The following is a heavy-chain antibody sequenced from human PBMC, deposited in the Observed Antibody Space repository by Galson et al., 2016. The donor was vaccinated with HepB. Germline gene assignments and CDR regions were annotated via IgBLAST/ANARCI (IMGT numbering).Heavy chain of an antibody. CDR2: IGSSGNTI. Sequence: SLRLSCAASGFTFSRYEMNWVRPAPGKGLEWVSYIGSSGNTIYYADSVKSRFTVSRDDSKNTLYLQMNSPRVEDTAVYYCGRDDGRARLGYWGQGTLVRVSS. CDR3: GRDDGRARLGY. V-gene: IGHV3-48*03. J-gene: IGHJ4*02. D-gene: IGHD5-24*01. CDR1: GFTFSRYE.